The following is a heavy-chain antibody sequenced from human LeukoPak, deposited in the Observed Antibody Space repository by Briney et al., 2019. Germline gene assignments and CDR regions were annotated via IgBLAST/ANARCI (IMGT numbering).Heavy chain of an antibody. CDR2: IHHSWST. Sequence: PSETLSLTCTVTGYSITSAYYWGWVRQPPGKGLEWIGGIHHSWSTYYNPSLKSRVTISVDTSKNQFSLKLTSVTAADTAVYYCARAPGTTFDYWGHGNMVTVSS. CDR1: GYSITSAYY. J-gene: IGHJ4*01. D-gene: IGHD4-17*01. V-gene: IGHV4-38-2*02. CDR3: ARAPGTTFDY.